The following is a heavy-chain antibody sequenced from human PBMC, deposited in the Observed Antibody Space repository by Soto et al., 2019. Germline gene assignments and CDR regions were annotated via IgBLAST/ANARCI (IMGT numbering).Heavy chain of an antibody. D-gene: IGHD2-21*01. CDR2: ILYDGSKE. Sequence: PGGSLRLSCTDSGFSFNTYVMDWVRQAPGKGLEWVARILYDGSKEYYADPVKGRFTISRDNSKNAVYLQMDRLRVEDTAVYFCAKGLALMADHWGQGTPVTVSS. V-gene: IGHV3-30*18. J-gene: IGHJ4*02. CDR1: GFSFNTYV. CDR3: AKGLALMADH.